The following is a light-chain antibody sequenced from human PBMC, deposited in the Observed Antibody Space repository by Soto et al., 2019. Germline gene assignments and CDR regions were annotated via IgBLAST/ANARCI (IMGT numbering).Light chain of an antibody. J-gene: IGLJ2*01. V-gene: IGLV2-14*03. CDR2: DVS. CDR1: VSEVAGYTY. CDR3: SSFTSILGL. Sequence: QSALTQPASLSGSPGQSITISCTGAVSEVAGYTYVSWYQQHPGKGPKVIIYDVSNRPSGVSNRFSGSKSGTTASLTISGRKAEDEADYYCSSFTSILGLFGGGTKLTVL.